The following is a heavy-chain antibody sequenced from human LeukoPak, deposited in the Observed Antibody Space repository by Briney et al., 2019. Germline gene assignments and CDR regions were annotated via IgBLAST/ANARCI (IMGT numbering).Heavy chain of an antibody. CDR2: IYPGDSDT. CDR1: GYSFTSYW. J-gene: IGHJ4*02. V-gene: IGHV5-51*01. Sequence: GESLKISCKGSGYSFTSYWIGGGRQLPGKGLEGMGIIYPGDSDTRYSPSFQGQVTISADKSISTAYLQWSSLKASDTAMYYCARQRLGHFDYWGQGTLVTVSS. D-gene: IGHD3/OR15-3a*01. CDR3: ARQRLGHFDY.